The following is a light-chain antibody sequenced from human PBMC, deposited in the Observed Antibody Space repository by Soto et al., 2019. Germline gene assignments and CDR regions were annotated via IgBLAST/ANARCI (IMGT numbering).Light chain of an antibody. CDR3: QQYNSYSKYT. J-gene: IGKJ2*01. CDR1: QSISSW. CDR2: DAS. Sequence: DIQMTQSPSTLSASVGDRVTITCRASQSISSWLAWYQQKPGKAPKLLIYDASSLESGVPSRFRGSGSGTEFTLTISSLQPDDFATYYCQQYNSYSKYTFGQGTMVDIX. V-gene: IGKV1-5*01.